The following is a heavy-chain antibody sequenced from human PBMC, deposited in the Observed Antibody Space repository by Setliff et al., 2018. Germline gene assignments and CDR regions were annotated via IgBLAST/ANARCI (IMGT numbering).Heavy chain of an antibody. CDR1: RFTFSNYW. J-gene: IGHJ4*02. Sequence: PSETLSLSCAASRFTFSNYWMRWVRQAPGKGLEWVANIKEDGSEKYYEDSVKGRFTISRDNAKNTLYLQMNSLRAEDTAVYYCAKSRCGGSCYSDGYWGQGTLVTVSS. CDR3: AKSRCGGSCYSDGY. V-gene: IGHV3-7*01. D-gene: IGHD2-15*01. CDR2: IKEDGSEK.